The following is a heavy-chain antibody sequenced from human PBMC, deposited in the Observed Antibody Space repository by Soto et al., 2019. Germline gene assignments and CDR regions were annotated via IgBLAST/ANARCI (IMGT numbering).Heavy chain of an antibody. CDR1: GFTFSRNG. Sequence: QVQLVESGGGVVQPGTSLRLSCAASGFTFSRNGMHWVRQAPGKGLEWVAFIWYDGSNTNHADSVRGWFTISRDNSKNTLDLQIPSLRAEDPSLYYGARWTGAERGGAWDFWGQGTLVTASS. D-gene: IGHD1-1*01. V-gene: IGHV3-33*01. CDR2: IWYDGSNT. CDR3: ARWTGAERGGAWDF. J-gene: IGHJ4*02.